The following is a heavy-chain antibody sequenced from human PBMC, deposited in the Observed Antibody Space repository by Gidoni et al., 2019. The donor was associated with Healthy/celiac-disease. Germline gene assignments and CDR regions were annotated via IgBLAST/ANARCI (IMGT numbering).Heavy chain of an antibody. CDR3: AREGSPYSSGLGAFDI. CDR2: ISYDGSNK. Sequence: QVQLVESGGGVVQPGRSLRLSCAASGFTFSSYGMHWVRQAPGKGLELVAVISYDGSNKYYADSVKGRFTISRDNSKNTLYLQMNSLRAEDTAVYYCAREGSPYSSGLGAFDIWGQGTMVTVSS. V-gene: IGHV3-30*03. CDR1: GFTFSSYG. D-gene: IGHD6-19*01. J-gene: IGHJ3*02.